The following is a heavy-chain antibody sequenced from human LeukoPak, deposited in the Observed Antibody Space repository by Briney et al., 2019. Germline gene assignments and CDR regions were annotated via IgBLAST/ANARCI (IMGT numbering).Heavy chain of an antibody. D-gene: IGHD3-22*01. Sequence: GGSLRLSCAASGFTFSSYGMHWFRQAPGKGLEWVAVISYDGSNKYYADSVKGRFTISRDNSKNTLYLQMNSLRAEDTAVNYCAKDPWDSSGYYEYYFDYWGQGTLVTVSS. CDR1: GFTFSSYG. V-gene: IGHV3-30*18. J-gene: IGHJ4*02. CDR3: AKDPWDSSGYYEYYFDY. CDR2: ISYDGSNK.